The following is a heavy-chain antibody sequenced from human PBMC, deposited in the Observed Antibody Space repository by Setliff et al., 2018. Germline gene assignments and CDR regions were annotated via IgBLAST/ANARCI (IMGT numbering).Heavy chain of an antibody. CDR2: INWNGDRT. CDR1: GFTFDVYD. CDR3: ARTSTVTRNPLFDY. D-gene: IGHD4-17*01. V-gene: IGHV3-20*04. J-gene: IGHJ4*02. Sequence: GGSLRLSCAASGFTFDVYDLNWVRQAPGKGLEWVSSINWNGDRTGYADSVKGRFTISRDNAKNSLYLQMNRLRAEDTAVYYCARTSTVTRNPLFDYWGQGTLVTVSS.